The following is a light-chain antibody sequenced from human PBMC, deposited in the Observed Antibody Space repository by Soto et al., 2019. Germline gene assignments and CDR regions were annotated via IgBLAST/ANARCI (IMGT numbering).Light chain of an antibody. CDR1: QSVSSN. CDR3: QQYNNWPPVGIT. CDR2: GAS. Sequence: EIVMTQSPATLSVSPGERATLSCRASQSVSSNLAWYQQKLGQAPRLLIYGASTRATGIPARFSGSGSGTEFTLTISSLQSEDFAVYYCQQYNNWPPVGITFGQGTRLEIK. V-gene: IGKV3-15*01. J-gene: IGKJ5*01.